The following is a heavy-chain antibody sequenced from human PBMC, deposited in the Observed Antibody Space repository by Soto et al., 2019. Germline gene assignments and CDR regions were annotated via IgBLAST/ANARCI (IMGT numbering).Heavy chain of an antibody. CDR3: AKDLIPVDIVATIASY. CDR2: ISYDGSNK. J-gene: IGHJ4*02. CDR1: GFTFSSYG. D-gene: IGHD5-12*01. V-gene: IGHV3-30*18. Sequence: GGSLRLSCAASGFTFSSYGMHWVRQAPGKGLEWVAVISYDGSNKYYADSVKGRFTISRDNSKNTLYLQMNSLRAEDTAVYYCAKDLIPVDIVATIASYWGQGTLVTVSS.